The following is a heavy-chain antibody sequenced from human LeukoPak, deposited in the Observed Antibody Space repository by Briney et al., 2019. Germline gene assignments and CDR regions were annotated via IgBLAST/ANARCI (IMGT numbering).Heavy chain of an antibody. V-gene: IGHV1-8*01. D-gene: IGHD3-9*01. Sequence: ASVKVSCKASGYSFSSYDINWVRHATGQGLESMGWMNPNSSNTGYAQEFQGRVSMTRNTSINTAYMELSSLRSEDTALYFCTRAGERPIRYFDCWGQGTLVTVSS. CDR2: MNPNSSNT. CDR3: TRAGERPIRYFDC. CDR1: GYSFSSYD. J-gene: IGHJ4*02.